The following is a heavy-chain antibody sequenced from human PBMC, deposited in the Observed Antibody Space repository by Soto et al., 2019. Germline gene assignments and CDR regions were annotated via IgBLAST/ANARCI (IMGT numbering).Heavy chain of an antibody. CDR3: AREKLGPRRLYYFDY. CDR2: IWYDGSNK. Sequence: GGSLRLSCAASGFTFSSYGMHWVRQAPGKGLEWVAVIWYDGSNKYYADSVKGRFTISRDNSKNTLYLQMNSLRAEDTAVYYCAREKLGPRRLYYFDYWGQGTLVTVSS. J-gene: IGHJ4*02. D-gene: IGHD3-16*01. CDR1: GFTFSSYG. V-gene: IGHV3-33*01.